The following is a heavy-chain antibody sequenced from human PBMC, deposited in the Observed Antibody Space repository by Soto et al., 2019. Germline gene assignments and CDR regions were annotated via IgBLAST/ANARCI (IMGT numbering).Heavy chain of an antibody. Sequence: EVQLVESGGGLVKPGGSLRLSCAASGFTFSSYNMNWVRQAPGKGLEWVSWISSSSYIDYADSVKGRFTISRDNAKNSLYLQMNSLRAEDTAVYYCARDGARDGDFDFWGQGTLVTVSS. D-gene: IGHD7-27*01. CDR1: GFTFSSYN. CDR2: ISSSSYI. CDR3: ARDGARDGDFDF. V-gene: IGHV3-21*01. J-gene: IGHJ4*02.